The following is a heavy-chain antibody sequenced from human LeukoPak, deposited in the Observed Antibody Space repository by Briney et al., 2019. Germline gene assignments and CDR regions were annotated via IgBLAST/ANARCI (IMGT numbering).Heavy chain of an antibody. V-gene: IGHV4-59*11. CDR1: GGSISSHY. D-gene: IGHD2/OR15-2a*01. CDR2: IYYSGST. CDR3: ATFSAGGLDY. Sequence: SETLSLTCTVSGGSISSHYWSWIRQPPGKGLEWIGYIYYSGSTNYNPSLKSRVAISVGTSKNQFSLKLSSVTAADTAVYYCATFSAGGLDYWGQGTLVTVSS. J-gene: IGHJ4*02.